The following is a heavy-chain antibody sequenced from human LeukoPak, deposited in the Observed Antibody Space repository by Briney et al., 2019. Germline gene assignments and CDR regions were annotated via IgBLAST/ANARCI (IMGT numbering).Heavy chain of an antibody. D-gene: IGHD6-19*01. V-gene: IGHV1-69*01. CDR3: ARGGIAVAGTGDNWFDP. CDR1: GGTFSSYA. Sequence: SVRVSCKASGGTFSSYAISWVRQAPGQGLEWMGGIIPIFGTANYAQKFQGRVTITADESTSTAYMELSSLRSEDTAVYYCARGGIAVAGTGDNWFDPWGQGTLVTVSS. CDR2: IIPIFGTA. J-gene: IGHJ5*02.